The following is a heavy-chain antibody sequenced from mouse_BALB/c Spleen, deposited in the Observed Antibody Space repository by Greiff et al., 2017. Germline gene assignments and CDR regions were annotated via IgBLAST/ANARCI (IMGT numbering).Heavy chain of an antibody. CDR3: ARRRLLRSFDY. CDR2: ISSGGGST. D-gene: IGHD1-1*01. V-gene: IGHV5-12-1*01. Sequence: VQLQQSGGGLVKPGGSLKLSCAASGFAFSSYDMSWVRQTPEKRLEWVAYISSGGGSTYYPDTVKGRFTISRDNAKNTLYLQMSSLKSEDTAMYYCARRRLLRSFDYWGQGTTLTVSS. J-gene: IGHJ2*01. CDR1: GFAFSSYD.